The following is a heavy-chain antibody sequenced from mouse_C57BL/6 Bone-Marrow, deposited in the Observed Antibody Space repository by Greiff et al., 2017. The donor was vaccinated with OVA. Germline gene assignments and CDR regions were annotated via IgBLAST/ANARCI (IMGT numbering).Heavy chain of an antibody. CDR3: AKNLGPYGSSALGY. V-gene: IGHV2-5*01. J-gene: IGHJ3*01. Sequence: QVQLKESGPGLVQPSQSLSITCTVSGFSLTSYGVHWVRQSPGKGLEWLGVIWRGGSTDYNAAFMSRLSITKDNSKSQVFFKMNSLQADDTAIYYCAKNLGPYGSSALGYWGQGTLVTVSA. D-gene: IGHD1-1*01. CDR1: GFSLTSYG. CDR2: IWRGGST.